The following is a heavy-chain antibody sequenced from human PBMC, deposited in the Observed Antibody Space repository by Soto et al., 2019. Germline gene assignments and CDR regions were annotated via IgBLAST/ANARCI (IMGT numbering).Heavy chain of an antibody. CDR3: ARQIDYGDYVYGMDF. D-gene: IGHD4-17*01. Sequence: ASVKVSCKASGYTFTGYYMHWVRQAPGQGLEWMGWINPNSGGTNYAQKFQGRVTMTRDTSISTAYMELSRLRSDDTAVYYCARQIDYGDYVYGMDFWGQGTTVTVSS. CDR1: GYTFTGYY. J-gene: IGHJ6*02. V-gene: IGHV1-2*02. CDR2: INPNSGGT.